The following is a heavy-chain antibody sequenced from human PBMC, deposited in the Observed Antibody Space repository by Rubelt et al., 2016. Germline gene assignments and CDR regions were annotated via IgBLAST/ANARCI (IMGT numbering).Heavy chain of an antibody. V-gene: IGHV3-23*01. Sequence: TSYAMSWVRQAPGKGLEWVSGISGSGGTTYYADSVKGRFTISRDNAKNSLYLQMNSLRAEDTAVYYCARDLIEWFGEFDFDYWGQGALVTVSS. D-gene: IGHD3-10*01. CDR3: ARDLIEWFGEFDFDY. CDR1: TSYA. CDR2: ISGSGGTT. J-gene: IGHJ4*02.